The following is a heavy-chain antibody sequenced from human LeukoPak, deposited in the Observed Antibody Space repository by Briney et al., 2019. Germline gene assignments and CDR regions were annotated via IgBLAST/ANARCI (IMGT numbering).Heavy chain of an antibody. D-gene: IGHD5-18*01. CDR3: AKVGDGYSYGLRSVIDY. V-gene: IGHV3-23*01. CDR2: ISGSGGST. Sequence: QSGGSLRLSCAASGFTFSSYAMSWVRQAPGKGLEWVSAISGSGGSTYYADSVKGRFTISRDNSKNTLYLQMNSLRAEDTAVYYCAKVGDGYSYGLRSVIDYWGQGTLVTVSS. CDR1: GFTFSSYA. J-gene: IGHJ4*02.